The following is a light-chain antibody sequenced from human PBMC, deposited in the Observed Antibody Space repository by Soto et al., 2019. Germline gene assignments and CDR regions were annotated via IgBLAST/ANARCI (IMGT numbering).Light chain of an antibody. J-gene: IGKJ1*01. CDR3: QKLDTYPLS. CDR1: QSVSSNY. V-gene: IGKV3-20*01. Sequence: VLTPSPGTLSLSPGARATLSCRASQSVSSNYLAWYQQKPGQAPRLLIYGASTRATGVPDRFSGSGSGTDFTLTISRLEPEDFARYYCQKLDTYPLSFGKGTKVDIK. CDR2: GAS.